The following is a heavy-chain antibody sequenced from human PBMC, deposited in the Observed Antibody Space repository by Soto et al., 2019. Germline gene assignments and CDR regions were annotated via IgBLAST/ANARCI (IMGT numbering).Heavy chain of an antibody. V-gene: IGHV4-30-4*01. CDR3: ARGRGYGYGIDF. Sequence: PSETLSLTCTVSGGSISSGDHFWSWIRQSPGKGLESIVYMYYSGTIYYNPSLKSRITTSVDTSNNQFSLNLASVSAADTAVYYCARGRGYGYGIDFWGQGALVTVS. CDR1: GGSISSGDHF. J-gene: IGHJ4*02. D-gene: IGHD5-18*01. CDR2: MYYSGTI.